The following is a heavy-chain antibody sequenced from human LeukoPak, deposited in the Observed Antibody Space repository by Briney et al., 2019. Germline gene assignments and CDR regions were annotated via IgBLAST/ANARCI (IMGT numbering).Heavy chain of an antibody. V-gene: IGHV3-7*01. CDR3: ARILLCFGGVRDV. CDR1: GFTFSSYW. J-gene: IGHJ6*03. D-gene: IGHD3-10*01. CDR2: IKQDGSEK. Sequence: QPGGSLRLSCAASGFTFSSYWMSWVRQAPGKGLEWVANIKQDGSEKYYVDSVKGRFTISRDNAKNSLYLQMNSLRAEDTAVFSWARILLCFGGVRDVWEKGTTVTVSS.